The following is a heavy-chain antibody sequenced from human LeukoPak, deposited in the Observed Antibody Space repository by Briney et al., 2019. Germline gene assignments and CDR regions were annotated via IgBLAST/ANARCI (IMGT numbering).Heavy chain of an antibody. CDR1: GFTFNSYG. J-gene: IGHJ4*02. D-gene: IGHD6-19*01. V-gene: IGHV3-30*03. CDR3: VRGTSKQWLVMVLDY. Sequence: PGGSPRLSCAAPGFTFNSYGMHWVRQAPGKGLEWVAVISYDGTNKYYAASVKGRFTISRDNSKNTLYLQMNSLRAEDTAVYYCVRGTSKQWLVMVLDYWGQGTLVTVSS. CDR2: ISYDGTNK.